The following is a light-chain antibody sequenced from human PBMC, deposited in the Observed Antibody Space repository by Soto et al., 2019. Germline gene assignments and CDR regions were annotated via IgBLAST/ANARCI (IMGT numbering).Light chain of an antibody. CDR1: SSNIGAGYD. CDR2: GNS. J-gene: IGLJ2*01. Sequence: QSVLTQPPSVSGAPGQRVTISCTGSSSNIGAGYDVHWYQQLPGTAPKLLIYGNSNRPSGVPDRFSGSKSGTSASLAITGLQAEDEAHYYCQSYDSSLSGVVFCGGTKLTV. CDR3: QSYDSSLSGVV. V-gene: IGLV1-40*01.